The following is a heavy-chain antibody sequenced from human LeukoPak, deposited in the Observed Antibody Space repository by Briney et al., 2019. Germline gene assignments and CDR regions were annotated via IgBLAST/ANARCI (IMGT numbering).Heavy chain of an antibody. D-gene: IGHD3-16*01. CDR1: GYSFQKYW. CDR3: ARGPYAYTSSATLGSYNWFDP. CDR2: IYSWGSHT. V-gene: IGHV5-51*01. J-gene: IGHJ5*02. Sequence: GESLKISCRGSGYSFQKYWIGLVRQVSGKGLEWRGIIYSWGSHTRYSPSFQEQVPISVDKSISTAYLQWSSLKASDTAMYYCARGPYAYTSSATLGSYNWFDPWGQGSLVTVSS.